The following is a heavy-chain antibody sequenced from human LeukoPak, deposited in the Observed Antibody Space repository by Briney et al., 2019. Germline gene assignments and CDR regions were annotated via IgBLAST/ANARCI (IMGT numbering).Heavy chain of an antibody. CDR1: GFTFSDYN. CDR2: IRYDGSNK. J-gene: IGHJ4*02. Sequence: PGGSLRLSCAASGFTFSDYNMHWVRQAPGKGLEWVAFIRYDGSNKYYADSVKGRFTISRDNAKNSLYLQMNSLRAEDMALYYCAKDRSGGATYYFDYWGQGTLVTVSS. V-gene: IGHV3-30*02. CDR3: AKDRSGGATYYFDY. D-gene: IGHD2-8*02.